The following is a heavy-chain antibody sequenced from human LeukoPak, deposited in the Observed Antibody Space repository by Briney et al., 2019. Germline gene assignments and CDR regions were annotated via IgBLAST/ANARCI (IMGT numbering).Heavy chain of an antibody. D-gene: IGHD6-19*01. V-gene: IGHV3-33*05. J-gene: IGHJ4*02. CDR3: AKCTDRSTGWFWWYFDN. CDR2: ISYNGSNK. CDR1: GFTFSTYG. Sequence: GGSLRLSCAASGFTFSTYGMHWVRQAPGKGLEWVAVISYNGSNKYYADSVKGRFTISRDNSKNTLNLQMNSLRAEDTAVYYCAKCTDRSTGWFWWYFDNWGQGTLVSVSS.